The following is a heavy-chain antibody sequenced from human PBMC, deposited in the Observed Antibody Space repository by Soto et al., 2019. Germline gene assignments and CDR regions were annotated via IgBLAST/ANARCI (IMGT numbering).Heavy chain of an antibody. J-gene: IGHJ3*02. D-gene: IGHD6-19*01. Sequence: PGGSLRLSCAASGFTFSNHEMNWVRQAPGKGLEWVSYISSSGSPTYYADSVKGRFTISRDNAKNSLYLQMNSMRGEDTAVYYCARVSGIAVAGTTGDAFVIWGQGTMVTVSS. CDR1: GFTFSNHE. CDR2: ISSSGSPT. CDR3: ARVSGIAVAGTTGDAFVI. V-gene: IGHV3-48*03.